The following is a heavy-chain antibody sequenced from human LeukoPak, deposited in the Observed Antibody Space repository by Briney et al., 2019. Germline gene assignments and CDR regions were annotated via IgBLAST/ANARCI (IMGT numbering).Heavy chain of an antibody. V-gene: IGHV4-61*02. D-gene: IGHD3-10*01. CDR1: GGSISSGSYY. Sequence: SETLSLTCTVSGGSISSGSYYWGWDRQPAGRGLEWIGRIYMSGSTNYNPSRRSRVNISVDKSKNQFSLKLSSVTAADTAVYYCARLTGSLAFDIWGQGTMVTVSS. J-gene: IGHJ3*02. CDR2: IYMSGST. CDR3: ARLTGSLAFDI.